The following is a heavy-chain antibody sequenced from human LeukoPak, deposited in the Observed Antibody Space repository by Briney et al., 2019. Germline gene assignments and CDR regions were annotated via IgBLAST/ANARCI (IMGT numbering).Heavy chain of an antibody. CDR3: LMLSGWSDY. Sequence: GGTLRLSCAASGFAFSNAWMSWVRQAPGKGLEWVGRIKSKTDGGTTDYAAPVKGRFTISRDDSKNTLYLQMNSLKTEDTAVYYCLMLSGWSDYWGQGTLVTVSS. CDR2: IKSKTDGGTT. J-gene: IGHJ4*02. V-gene: IGHV3-15*01. CDR1: GFAFSNAW. D-gene: IGHD6-19*01.